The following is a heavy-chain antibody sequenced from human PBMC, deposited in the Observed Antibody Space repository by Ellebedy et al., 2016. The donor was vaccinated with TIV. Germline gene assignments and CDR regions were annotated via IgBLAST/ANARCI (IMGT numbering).Heavy chain of an antibody. CDR1: GFIFSSYS. CDR2: ISGSGGST. Sequence: GESLKISCAASGFIFSSYSMNWVRQAPGKGLEWVSAISGSGGSTYYAASVKGRFTFSRDNSKNTLYLQMNTLRAEETAVYYCARDVATIPLMVSGYGMDVWGRGTRVTVSS. CDR3: ARDVATIPLMVSGYGMDV. D-gene: IGHD2-8*01. J-gene: IGHJ6*02. V-gene: IGHV3-23*01.